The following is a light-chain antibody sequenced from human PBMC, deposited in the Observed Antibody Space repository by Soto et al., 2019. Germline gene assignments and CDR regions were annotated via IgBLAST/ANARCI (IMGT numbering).Light chain of an antibody. CDR3: QQRSNWPPIT. CDR1: QSVGDTY. V-gene: IGKV3D-20*02. CDR2: STS. Sequence: IVLTQSPGTLSLSPVERATLSSSPRQSVGDTYLAWYQQKPGQAPTLLMYSTSRRATGIPDRFSGSGSGTDFTLTVSSLEPEDSGVYFCQQRSNWPPITFGQGTRLEIK. J-gene: IGKJ5*01.